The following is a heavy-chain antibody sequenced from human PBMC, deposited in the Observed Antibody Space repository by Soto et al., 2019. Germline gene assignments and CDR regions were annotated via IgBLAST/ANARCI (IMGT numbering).Heavy chain of an antibody. J-gene: IGHJ5*01. D-gene: IGHD2-15*01. CDR3: ARASVGPPGGGSRLIPFDF. CDR1: GGSISNYY. V-gene: IGHV4-4*07. CDR2: IYTGGST. Sequence: SETLSLTCTVSGGSISNYYWRWIRQPAGKGLEWIGRIYTGGSTNYNPSLKSRVTMSTGTSKNQFSLRLTSVTAADTAVYYCARASVGPPGGGSRLIPFDFWGQGSPVTGSS.